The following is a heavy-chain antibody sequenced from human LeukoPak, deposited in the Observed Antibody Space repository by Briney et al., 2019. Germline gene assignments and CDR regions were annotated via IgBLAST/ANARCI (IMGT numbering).Heavy chain of an antibody. J-gene: IGHJ4*02. D-gene: IGHD1-26*01. V-gene: IGHV1-2*02. CDR1: GYTFTGYY. Sequence: ASVKVSCKASGYTFTGYYMHWVRQAPGQGLEWMGWINPNSGGTNYAQKFQGRVTMTRDTSISTAYMELSRLRSDDTAVYYCARDSTRKSGSYGYWGQGTLVTVSS. CDR2: INPNSGGT. CDR3: ARDSTRKSGSYGY.